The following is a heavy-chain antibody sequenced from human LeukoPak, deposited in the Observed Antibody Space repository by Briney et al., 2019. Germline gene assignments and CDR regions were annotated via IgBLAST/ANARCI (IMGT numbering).Heavy chain of an antibody. D-gene: IGHD1-26*01. J-gene: IGHJ4*02. V-gene: IGHV3-23*01. CDR1: GFTFSSYW. Sequence: PGGSLRLSCAASGFTFSSYWMSWVRQAPGKGLEWVSAISGSGGSTYYADSVKGRFTISRDNSKNTLYLQMNSLRAEDTAVYYCAKTFEYFVGALDYWGQGTLVTVSS. CDR2: ISGSGGST. CDR3: AKTFEYFVGALDY.